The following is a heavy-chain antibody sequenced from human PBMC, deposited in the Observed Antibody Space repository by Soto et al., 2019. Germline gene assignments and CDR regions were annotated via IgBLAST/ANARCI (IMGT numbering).Heavy chain of an antibody. D-gene: IGHD6-19*01. Sequence: GGSLRLSCVASGFTFISSFMGWIRQAPGKGLEWVANINQDGGVTYYVDSVEGRFTISRDNTKDSLYLQMNSLRGEDAAIYYCARYYRGSGRYFFDYWGQGTPVTVSS. J-gene: IGHJ4*02. CDR3: ARYYRGSGRYFFDY. CDR2: INQDGGVT. V-gene: IGHV3-7*03. CDR1: GFTFISSF.